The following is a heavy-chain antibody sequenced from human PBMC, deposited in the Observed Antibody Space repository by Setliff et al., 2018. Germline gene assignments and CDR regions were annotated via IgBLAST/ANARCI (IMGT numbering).Heavy chain of an antibody. Sequence: GGSLRLPCAASGFTFSSYSMNWVRQAPGKGLEWVSYISSSGSSIYYADSVKGRFTISRDNGKNSLYLQRNSMRVEDTALYYCARDSNNWNDLEYLGHGTLVTV. J-gene: IGHJ4*01. V-gene: IGHV3-48*01. CDR3: ARDSNNWNDLEY. D-gene: IGHD1-20*01. CDR2: ISSSGSSI. CDR1: GFTFSSYS.